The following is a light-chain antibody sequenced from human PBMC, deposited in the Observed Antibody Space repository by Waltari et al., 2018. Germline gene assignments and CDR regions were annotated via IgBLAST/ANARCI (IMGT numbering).Light chain of an antibody. Sequence: QMTQSPSSLSASVGARVTISCRASQTISIYLNWFQKKPGKAPKLLTYAASSLQSGVPSRFSGSGSGTDFTLTISSLQPEDFATYYCQHSYSTPPFTFGPGTKVDIK. CDR1: QTISIY. J-gene: IGKJ3*01. CDR3: QHSYSTPPFT. V-gene: IGKV1-39*01. CDR2: AAS.